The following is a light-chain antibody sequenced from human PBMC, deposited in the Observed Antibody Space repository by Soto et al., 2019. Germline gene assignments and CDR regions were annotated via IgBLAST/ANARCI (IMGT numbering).Light chain of an antibody. Sequence: EIVLTQSPATLSLSPGERATLSCRASQSVSSYLIWYQQKPGQAPRLLIYDASNRATGIPARFSGSGSGTDFTLTISSLEPEDFAVYYCQHRSSWPITFGGGTKVEMK. CDR3: QHRSSWPIT. V-gene: IGKV3-11*01. CDR1: QSVSSY. J-gene: IGKJ4*01. CDR2: DAS.